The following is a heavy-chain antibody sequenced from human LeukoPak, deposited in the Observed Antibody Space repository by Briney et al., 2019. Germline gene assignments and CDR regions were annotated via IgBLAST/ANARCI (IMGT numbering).Heavy chain of an antibody. CDR3: ARRGGIIAAAGTRAFDI. V-gene: IGHV4-39*01. CDR2: IYYSGST. D-gene: IGHD6-13*01. Sequence: SETLSLTCTVSGGPISRNNYYWDWIRQPPGKGLEYIGSIYYSGSTYYTPSLKSRVTISVDTSKNQFSLKLSSVTATDTAVYYCARRGGIIAAAGTRAFDIWGQGTMVTVSS. J-gene: IGHJ3*02. CDR1: GGPISRNNYY.